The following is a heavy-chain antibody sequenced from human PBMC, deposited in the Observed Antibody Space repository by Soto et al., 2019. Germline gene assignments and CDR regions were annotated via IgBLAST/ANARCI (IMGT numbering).Heavy chain of an antibody. V-gene: IGHV5-51*01. CDR3: ARGYCSSTSCYDALDI. J-gene: IGHJ3*02. CDR2: IYPGDSDT. D-gene: IGHD2-2*01. Sequence: ESLKISCKGSGYSFTSYWIGWVRQMPGKGLEWMGIIYPGDSDTRYSPSFQGQVTISADKSISTAYLQWSSLKASDTAMYYCARGYCSSTSCYDALDIWGQGTMVTVSS. CDR1: GYSFTSYW.